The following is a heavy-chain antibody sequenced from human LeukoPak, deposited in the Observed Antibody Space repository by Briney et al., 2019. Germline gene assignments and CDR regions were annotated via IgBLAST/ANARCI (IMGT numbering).Heavy chain of an antibody. CDR1: GFTFSSYA. V-gene: IGHV5-51*01. Sequence: GGSLRLSCAASGFTFSSYAMYWVRQAPGNGLEWMGIIYPGDSDTRYSPSFQGQVTISADKSISTAYLQWSSLKASDTAMYYCARTETQNRYCSSTSCYLFDYWGQGTLVTVSS. CDR3: ARTETQNRYCSSTSCYLFDY. J-gene: IGHJ4*02. D-gene: IGHD2-2*01. CDR2: IYPGDSDT.